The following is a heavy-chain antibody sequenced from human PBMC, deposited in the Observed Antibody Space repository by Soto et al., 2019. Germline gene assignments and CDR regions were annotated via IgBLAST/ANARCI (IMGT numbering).Heavy chain of an antibody. CDR3: ATQEVGGSYVDTFDH. CDR1: GGSISSCNYY. D-gene: IGHD1-26*01. CDR2: VYYSGST. J-gene: IGHJ5*02. Sequence: QLQLQESGPGLVKPSETLSLTCTVSGGSISSCNYYWGWLRQPPGKGLEWIGSVYYSGSTYYNLSRKSRATIHVDTSKNQLTLKLSSVTAADTAVYYCATQEVGGSYVDTFDHWGQGTLVTVSS. V-gene: IGHV4-39*01.